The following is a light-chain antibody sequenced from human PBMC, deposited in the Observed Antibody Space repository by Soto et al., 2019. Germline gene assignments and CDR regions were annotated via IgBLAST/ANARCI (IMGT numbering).Light chain of an antibody. CDR1: GSNLGAGYD. J-gene: IGLJ3*02. CDR3: QSYDSSLSAWV. V-gene: IGLV1-40*01. CDR2: RNS. Sequence: QSVLTQPPSVSGAPGQRVTISCTGSGSNLGAGYDVHWYQHLPETAPKLLMYRNSNRPSGVPDRFPGSKSGTSASLAITGLQAEDEADFYCQSYDSSLSAWVFGGGTKLTVL.